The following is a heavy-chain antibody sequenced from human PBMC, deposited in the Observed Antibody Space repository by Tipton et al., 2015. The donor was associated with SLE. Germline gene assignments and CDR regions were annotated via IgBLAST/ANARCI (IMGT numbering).Heavy chain of an antibody. CDR3: ARDDYGGQY. V-gene: IGHV4-59*01. D-gene: IGHD4/OR15-4a*01. Sequence: TLSLTCTVSGGSISTFFWSWIRQPQGKGLEWIGYIYSGSSYFNPSLRSRVCMSIDKSKNQFSLTMSSVTAADTAVYYFARDDYGGQYWGPGTLGTVSS. CDR2: IYSGSS. J-gene: IGHJ4*02. CDR1: GGSISTFF.